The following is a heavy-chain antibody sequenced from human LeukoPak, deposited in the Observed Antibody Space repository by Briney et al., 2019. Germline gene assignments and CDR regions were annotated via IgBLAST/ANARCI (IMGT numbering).Heavy chain of an antibody. D-gene: IGHD2-2*01. CDR2: IKQDGSEE. Sequence: GGSLRLSCAASGFTFSSYWMSWVRQAPGKGLEWVANIKQDGSEEYYVDSVKGRFTISRDNAKNSLYLQMNSLRAEDTAVYYCARDSSYCSSTSCYEDYGMDVWGQGTTVTVSS. CDR1: GFTFSSYW. J-gene: IGHJ6*02. V-gene: IGHV3-7*01. CDR3: ARDSSYCSSTSCYEDYGMDV.